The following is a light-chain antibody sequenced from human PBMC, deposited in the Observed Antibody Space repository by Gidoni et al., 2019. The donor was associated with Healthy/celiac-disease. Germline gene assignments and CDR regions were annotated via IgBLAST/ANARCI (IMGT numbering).Light chain of an antibody. CDR3: QQYGSSPWT. Sequence: EIVLTQSPGTLSLSPGERATLSCRASQSVSSSYLAGYQQKPGQARRLLIYGASSRATGIPERVSGSGCGTDFTLTISRLEPEEFAVYYCQQYGSSPWTFGQGTKVEIK. J-gene: IGKJ1*01. V-gene: IGKV3-20*01. CDR1: QSVSSSY. CDR2: GAS.